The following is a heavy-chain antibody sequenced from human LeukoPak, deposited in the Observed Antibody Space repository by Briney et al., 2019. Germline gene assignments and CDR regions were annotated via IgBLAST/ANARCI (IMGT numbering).Heavy chain of an antibody. V-gene: IGHV4-4*07. D-gene: IGHD6-13*01. Sequence: SETLSLICIVSGASISNYHWSWIRQPAGKGLEWLGRIYTSGSTNYNPSLKSRLTMSVDTSKNQFSLKLTSVTAADTAVYYCARGGAAAGAFDIWGQGTMVTVSS. CDR3: ARGGAAAGAFDI. J-gene: IGHJ3*02. CDR1: GASISNYH. CDR2: IYTSGST.